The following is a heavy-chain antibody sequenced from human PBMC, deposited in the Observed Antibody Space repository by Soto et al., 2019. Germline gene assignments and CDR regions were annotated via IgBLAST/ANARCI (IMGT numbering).Heavy chain of an antibody. CDR3: AKARCSTTDFYVPDY. Sequence: EVQLLESGGALVQPGGSLRLSCVASGFTFSTSTMSWVRQAPGKGLAWVSVISGSGGGPSYADSVQGRFSIYRDNSNNTLYLQMNSLRGDDTAMYYCAKARCSTTDFYVPDYWGRGTLVTVSS. CDR1: GFTFSTST. CDR2: ISGSGGGP. J-gene: IGHJ4*02. D-gene: IGHD3-16*01. V-gene: IGHV3-23*01.